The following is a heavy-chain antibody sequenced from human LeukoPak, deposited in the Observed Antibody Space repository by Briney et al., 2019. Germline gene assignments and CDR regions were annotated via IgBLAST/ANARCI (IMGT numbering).Heavy chain of an antibody. CDR1: GYTFTSYD. V-gene: IGHV1-8*01. Sequence: ASVKVSCKASGYTFTSYDINWVRQATGQGLEWMGWMNPNSGNTGYAQKFQGRVTMTRNTSISTAYMELSSLRSEDTAVYYCAREGSSGYYRDWYFDLWGRGTLVTVSS. D-gene: IGHD3-22*01. CDR2: MNPNSGNT. J-gene: IGHJ2*01. CDR3: AREGSSGYYRDWYFDL.